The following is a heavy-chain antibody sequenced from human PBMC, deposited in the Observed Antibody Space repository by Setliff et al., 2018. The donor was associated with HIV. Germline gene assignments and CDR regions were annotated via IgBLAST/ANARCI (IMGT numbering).Heavy chain of an antibody. Sequence: SETLSLTCTVSDGSISRTSYYWGWIRQPPGRGLEWIGSVYYTGSTYYNPSLKSRVTISVDTSKNQFSLKLRSVSAADTAVYYCARHPFPPMGDYYYYIDVWGKGTTVTVSS. V-gene: IGHV4-39*01. J-gene: IGHJ6*03. D-gene: IGHD3-16*01. CDR2: VYYTGST. CDR1: DGSISRTSYY. CDR3: ARHPFPPMGDYYYYIDV.